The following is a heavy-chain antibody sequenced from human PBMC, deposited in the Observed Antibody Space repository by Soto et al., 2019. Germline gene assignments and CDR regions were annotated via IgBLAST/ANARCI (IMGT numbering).Heavy chain of an antibody. J-gene: IGHJ5*02. CDR3: ARVPYSNYYLEKMLNWFDP. V-gene: IGHV1-18*01. D-gene: IGHD4-4*01. CDR1: GYTFTSYG. CDR2: ISAYNGNT. Sequence: ASVKVSCKASGYTFTSYGISWVRQAPGQGLEWMGWISAYNGNTNYAQKLQGRVTMTTDTSTSTAYMELRSLRSDDTAVYYCARVPYSNYYLEKMLNWFDPWGQGTLVTVSS.